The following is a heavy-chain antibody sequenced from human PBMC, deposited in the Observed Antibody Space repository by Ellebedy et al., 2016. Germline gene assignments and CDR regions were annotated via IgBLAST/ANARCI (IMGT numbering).Heavy chain of an antibody. CDR2: IYYSGST. J-gene: IGHJ4*02. CDR3: ARVSVGQQLED. Sequence: SGTLSLTCTVSGGSISSGGYYWTWIRQHPGKGLEWIGYIYYSGSTYYNPSLKSRVTISVDTSKNQFSLKLSSVTAADTAVYYCARVSVGQQLEDWGQGTLVTVSS. D-gene: IGHD6-13*01. V-gene: IGHV4-31*03. CDR1: GGSISSGGYY.